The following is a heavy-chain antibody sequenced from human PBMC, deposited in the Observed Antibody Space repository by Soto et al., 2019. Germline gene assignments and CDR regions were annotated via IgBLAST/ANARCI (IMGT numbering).Heavy chain of an antibody. J-gene: IGHJ6*02. Sequence: QVQLQQWGAGLLKPSETLSLTCAVYGGSFSGYYWSWIRQPPGKGLEWIGEINHSGSTNYNPSLKSRVTISVDTSKNQFSLQLSSVTAADTAVYYCARGGGTSYYYYGMDVWGQGTTVTVSS. V-gene: IGHV4-34*01. CDR1: GGSFSGYY. D-gene: IGHD6-25*01. CDR2: INHSGST. CDR3: ARGGGTSYYYYGMDV.